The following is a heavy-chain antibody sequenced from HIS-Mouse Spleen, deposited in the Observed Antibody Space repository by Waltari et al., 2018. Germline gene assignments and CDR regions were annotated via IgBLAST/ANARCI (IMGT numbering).Heavy chain of an antibody. CDR1: GSSFTGYY. CDR2: INPNSGGT. J-gene: IGHJ4*02. CDR3: ARVYSSSWRGFDY. Sequence: QVQLVQSGAEVKKPGASVKVSCKASGSSFTGYYLHWVRQAHGQGLEWMGWINPNSGGTNYAQKFQGRVTMTRDTSISTAYMELSRLRSDDTAVYYCARVYSSSWRGFDYWGQGTLVTVSS. V-gene: IGHV1-2*02. D-gene: IGHD6-6*01.